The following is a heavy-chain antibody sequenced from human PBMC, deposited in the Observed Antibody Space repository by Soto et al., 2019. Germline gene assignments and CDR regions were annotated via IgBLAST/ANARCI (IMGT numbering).Heavy chain of an antibody. Sequence: QLQLQESGSGLVKPSQTLSLTCAVSGGSISSGGYSWSWIRQPPGKGLECIGYIYHSGSTYYNPSLKRRVTISVDRSKHQLSLKLSSVTAADTAVYYCARGTTTVTTFDYWGQGTLVTVSS. CDR2: IYHSGST. CDR3: ARGTTTVTTFDY. CDR1: GGSISSGGYS. D-gene: IGHD4-17*01. J-gene: IGHJ4*02. V-gene: IGHV4-30-2*01.